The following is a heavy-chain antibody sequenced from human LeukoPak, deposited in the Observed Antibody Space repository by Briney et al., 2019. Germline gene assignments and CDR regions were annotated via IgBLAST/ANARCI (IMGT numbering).Heavy chain of an antibody. CDR3: AKAPSWYPAYFDY. D-gene: IGHD6-13*01. CDR2: ISSSSYI. V-gene: IGHV3-21*01. J-gene: IGHJ4*02. CDR1: GFTFSSYS. Sequence: PGGSLRLSCSASGFTFSSYSMNWVRQAPGKGLEWVSSISSSSYIYYADSVKGRFTISRDNAKNSLYLQMNSLRAEDTAVYYCAKAPSWYPAYFDYWGQGTLVTVSS.